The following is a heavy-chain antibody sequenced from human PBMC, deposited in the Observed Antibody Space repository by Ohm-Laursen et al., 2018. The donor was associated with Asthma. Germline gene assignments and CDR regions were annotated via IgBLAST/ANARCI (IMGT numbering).Heavy chain of an antibody. J-gene: IGHJ4*02. V-gene: IGHV3-7*01. CDR3: VTDAWWSYVH. Sequence: GSLRLSCAASGVAFTDSWMSWVRQLPGGSLEWVAKINPLGYEKYYIDSVRGRFTVSRDNAKDSLYLEMNSLRVEDTAVYYCVTDAWWSYVHWGLGTLVTVSS. CDR2: INPLGYEK. CDR1: GVAFTDSW. D-gene: IGHD1-26*01.